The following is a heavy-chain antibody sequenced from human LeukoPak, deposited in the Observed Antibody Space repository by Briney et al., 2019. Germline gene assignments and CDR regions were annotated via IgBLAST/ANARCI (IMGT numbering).Heavy chain of an antibody. CDR2: VKADGNSE. Sequence: GGSLRLSCVASGFTLRSYTMNWLRQAPGKGLEWVALVKADGNSEYYADSVKGRFSISRDNADNTAYLQMNSLRAEDTAVYYCAKDKGYSGSYGSDAFDIWGQGTMVTVSS. D-gene: IGHD1-26*01. CDR3: AKDKGYSGSYGSDAFDI. J-gene: IGHJ3*02. CDR1: GFTLRSYT. V-gene: IGHV3-30*04.